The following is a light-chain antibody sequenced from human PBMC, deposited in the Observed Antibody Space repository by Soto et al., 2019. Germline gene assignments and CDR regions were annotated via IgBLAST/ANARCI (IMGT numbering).Light chain of an antibody. J-gene: IGKJ1*01. V-gene: IGKV3-20*01. Sequence: ETVLTQSPGTLSLSPGERATLSCRASQSVSNNYLAWYQQRPGQAPRLLIYGASTRATGIPDRFSGSGSGTDFTLTISRLEPEDFAVFFCQQYGSSQTFGQGTKVEIK. CDR2: GAS. CDR1: QSVSNNY. CDR3: QQYGSSQT.